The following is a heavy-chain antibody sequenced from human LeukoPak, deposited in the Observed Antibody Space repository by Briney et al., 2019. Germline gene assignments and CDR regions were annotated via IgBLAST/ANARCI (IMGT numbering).Heavy chain of an antibody. CDR1: GSRFNTYC. D-gene: IGHD1-26*01. Sequence: GGPRKFSCQAFGSRFNTYCVAWAGKPQGKGLGWMGIIFPGDSDTTYRPSFQGQVTISADQSISTAYLQWSSLKASDTAMYYCARTLDSGSYRGFHYCGQGALVTVSS. CDR3: ARTLDSGSYRGFHY. V-gene: IGHV5-51*01. J-gene: IGHJ4*02. CDR2: IFPGDSDT.